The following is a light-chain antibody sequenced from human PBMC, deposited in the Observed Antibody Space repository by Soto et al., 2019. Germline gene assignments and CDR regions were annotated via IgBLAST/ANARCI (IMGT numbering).Light chain of an antibody. CDR1: QTVSSSY. CDR3: QQYGSSPFT. J-gene: IGKJ3*01. CDR2: GAS. Sequence: DIVLTQSPGTLSLSAGERLTLSCRASQTVSSSYLAWYQQKPGQAPRLLVYGASSRATGIPDRFSGSGSGTDFTLTISRLEPEDFAVYYCQQYGSSPFTFGPGTKVNIK. V-gene: IGKV3-20*01.